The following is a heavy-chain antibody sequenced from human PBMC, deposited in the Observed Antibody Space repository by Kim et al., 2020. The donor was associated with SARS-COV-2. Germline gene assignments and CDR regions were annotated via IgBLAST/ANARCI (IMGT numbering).Heavy chain of an antibody. Sequence: QKFQGRVTITADKSTSTAYMELSSLRSEDTAVYYCARAQYYYDSSGYYFDYWGQGTLVTVSS. J-gene: IGHJ4*02. D-gene: IGHD3-22*01. V-gene: IGHV1-69*04. CDR3: ARAQYYYDSSGYYFDY.